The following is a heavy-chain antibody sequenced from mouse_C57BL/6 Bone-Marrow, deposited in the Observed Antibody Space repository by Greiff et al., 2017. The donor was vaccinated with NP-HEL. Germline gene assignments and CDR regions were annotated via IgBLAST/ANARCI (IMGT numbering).Heavy chain of an antibody. J-gene: IGHJ3*01. CDR3: ARRDYGSSPGLAY. Sequence: EVKLQQSGPELVKPGASVKISCKASGYTFTDYYMNWVKQSHGKSLEWIGDINPNNGGTSYNQKFKGKATLTVDKSSSTAYMELRSLTSEDSAVYYCARRDYGSSPGLAYWGQGTLVTVSA. CDR1: GYTFTDYY. D-gene: IGHD1-1*01. V-gene: IGHV1-26*01. CDR2: INPNNGGT.